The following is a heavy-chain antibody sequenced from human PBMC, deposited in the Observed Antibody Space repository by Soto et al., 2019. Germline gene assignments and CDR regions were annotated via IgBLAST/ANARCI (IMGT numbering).Heavy chain of an antibody. CDR2: ISYDGSNK. CDR3: AKDKLSMVRGVTLPFDY. V-gene: IGHV3-30*18. J-gene: IGHJ4*02. D-gene: IGHD3-10*01. Sequence: QVQLVESGGGVVQPGRSLRLSCAASGFTFSSYGMHWVRQAAGKGLEWVAVISYDGSNKYYADSVKGRFTISRDNSKNPLYLQMNSLRAEDTAVYYCAKDKLSMVRGVTLPFDYWGQGTLVTVSS. CDR1: GFTFSSYG.